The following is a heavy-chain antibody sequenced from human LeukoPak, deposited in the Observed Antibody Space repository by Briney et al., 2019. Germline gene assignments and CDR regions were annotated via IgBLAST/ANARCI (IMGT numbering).Heavy chain of an antibody. CDR3: ARISIAVAGADY. Sequence: GGSLRLSCAASGFTFSSSWMSWVRQAPGKGLEWVANIKHDGSEKYYVDSVKGRFTISRDNTKNSLYLQMDSLRAEDTAVYYCARISIAVAGADYWGQGTLVTVSS. CDR2: IKHDGSEK. CDR1: GFTFSSSW. D-gene: IGHD6-19*01. V-gene: IGHV3-7*01. J-gene: IGHJ4*02.